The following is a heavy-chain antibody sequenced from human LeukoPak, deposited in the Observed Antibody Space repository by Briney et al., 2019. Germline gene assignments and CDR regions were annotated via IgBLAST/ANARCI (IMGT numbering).Heavy chain of an antibody. V-gene: IGHV1-8*01. D-gene: IGHD6-19*01. J-gene: IGHJ6*02. CDR2: MNPNSGNT. Sequence: ASVKVSYKASGYTFTSYDINWVRQATGQGLEWMGWMNPNSGNTGYAQKFQGRVTMTRNTSISTAYMELSSLRSEDTAVYYCARRARSGWPYYYYGMDVWGQGTTVTVSS. CDR3: ARRARSGWPYYYYGMDV. CDR1: GYTFTSYD.